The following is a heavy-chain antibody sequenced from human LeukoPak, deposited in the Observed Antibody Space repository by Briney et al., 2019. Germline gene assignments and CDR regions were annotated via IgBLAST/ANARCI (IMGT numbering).Heavy chain of an antibody. V-gene: IGHV4-38-2*02. CDR3: ATRGGIAARILYYYMDV. Sequence: PSETLSLTCTVSGGSMSSYYWGWIRQPPGKGLEWIGSIYHSGSTYYNPSLKSRVTISVGTSKNQFSLKLSSVTAADTAVYYCATRGGIAARILYYYMDVWGKGTTVTVSS. J-gene: IGHJ6*03. CDR2: IYHSGST. D-gene: IGHD6-6*01. CDR1: GGSMSSYY.